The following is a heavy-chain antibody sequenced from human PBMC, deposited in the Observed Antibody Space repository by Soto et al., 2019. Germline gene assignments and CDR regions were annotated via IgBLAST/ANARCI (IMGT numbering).Heavy chain of an antibody. CDR3: ARAYCSGGSCDYYYGMDV. D-gene: IGHD2-15*01. CDR1: GGTFSSYA. Sequence: QVQLVQSGAEVKKPGSSVKVSCKASGGTFSSYAISWVRQAPGQGLAWMGGIIPIFGTANYAQKFQGRVTITADESTSTAYMELSSLRSEDTAVYYCARAYCSGGSCDYYYGMDVWGQGTTVTVSS. CDR2: IIPIFGTA. V-gene: IGHV1-69*01. J-gene: IGHJ6*02.